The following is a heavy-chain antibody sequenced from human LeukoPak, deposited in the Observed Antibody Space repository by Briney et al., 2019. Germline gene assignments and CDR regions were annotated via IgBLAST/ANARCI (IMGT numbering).Heavy chain of an antibody. CDR1: LYTFTRYG. CDR3: ARCCSSWYCLDY. D-gene: IGHD6-13*01. V-gene: IGHV1-18*04. Sequence: ASVKVSCKASLYTFTRYGISWVRQAPGQGLEWMGWISVYIGNTNYAQNFHGRVTVTTDASTSTAYMDLGSLRSDDTAVYYCARCCSSWYCLDYWGQGTLVTVSS. J-gene: IGHJ4*02. CDR2: ISVYIGNT.